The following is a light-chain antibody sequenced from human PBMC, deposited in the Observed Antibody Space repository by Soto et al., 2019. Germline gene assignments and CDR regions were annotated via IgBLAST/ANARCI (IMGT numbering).Light chain of an antibody. Sequence: QPVLTQPPSVSGAPGQRVTITCTGTSSNIGAGYDVHWYQQLPGRAPKLLIYDTVNRPSGVPGRFSGSKSGTSASLAITGLQAEDEADYYCQAYDYSLTASVFGGGTKVTVL. J-gene: IGLJ3*02. CDR1: SSNIGAGYD. CDR3: QAYDYSLTASV. V-gene: IGLV1-40*01. CDR2: DTV.